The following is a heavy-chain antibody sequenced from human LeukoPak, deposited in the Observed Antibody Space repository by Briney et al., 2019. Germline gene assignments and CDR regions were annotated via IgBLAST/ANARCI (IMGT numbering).Heavy chain of an antibody. CDR2: ISSSSSTI. V-gene: IGHV3-48*01. D-gene: IGHD6-13*01. Sequence: GGSLRLSCAASGFIFSSYSMNWVRQAPGKGLEWVSYISSSSSTIYYADSVKGRFTISRDNAKNSLYLQMNSLRADDTAVYYCARERPSAAGLYYYYYYMDVWGKGTTVTISS. CDR1: GFIFSSYS. J-gene: IGHJ6*03. CDR3: ARERPSAAGLYYYYYYMDV.